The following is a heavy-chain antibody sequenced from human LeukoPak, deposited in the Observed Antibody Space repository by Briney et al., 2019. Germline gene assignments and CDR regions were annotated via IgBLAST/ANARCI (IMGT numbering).Heavy chain of an antibody. Sequence: ASVKVSCKASGYTFTSYYVYWVRQAPGQGLEWMGWINPNSGGTNYAQKFQGRVTMTRDTSISTAYMELSRLRSDDTAVYYCARNRYCSSASCYRKLFDYWGQGTLVTVSS. CDR2: INPNSGGT. D-gene: IGHD2-2*02. J-gene: IGHJ4*02. CDR3: ARNRYCSSASCYRKLFDY. CDR1: GYTFTSYY. V-gene: IGHV1-2*02.